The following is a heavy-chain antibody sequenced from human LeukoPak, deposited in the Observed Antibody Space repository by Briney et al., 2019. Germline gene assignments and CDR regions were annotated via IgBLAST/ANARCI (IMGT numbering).Heavy chain of an antibody. Sequence: SVKVSCKASGGTFSSYAISWVRQAPGQGLEWMGGIIPIFGTANYAQKFQGRVTITADESTSTAYMELRSLRSDDTAVYYCVRALLRYFDSYGMDVWGQGTTVTVSS. CDR3: VRALLRYFDSYGMDV. J-gene: IGHJ6*02. V-gene: IGHV1-69*13. CDR1: GGTFSSYA. CDR2: IIPIFGTA. D-gene: IGHD3-9*01.